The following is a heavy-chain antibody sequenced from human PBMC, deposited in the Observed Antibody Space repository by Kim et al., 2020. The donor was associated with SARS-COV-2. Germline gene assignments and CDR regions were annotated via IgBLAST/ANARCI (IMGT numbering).Heavy chain of an antibody. V-gene: IGHV4-59*09. CDR3: ARGRYDSTGYYYGAFDI. J-gene: IGHJ3*02. Sequence: LKSRVTISVDTSKNQFSLKLSFVTAAETAVYYCARGRYDSTGYYYGAFDIWGQGTMVTVSS. D-gene: IGHD3-22*01.